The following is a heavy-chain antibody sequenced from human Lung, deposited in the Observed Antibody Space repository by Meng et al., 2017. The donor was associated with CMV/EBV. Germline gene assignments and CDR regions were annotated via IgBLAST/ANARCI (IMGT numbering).Heavy chain of an antibody. J-gene: IGHJ4*02. V-gene: IGHV3-13*01. CDR2: IGAPADT. D-gene: IGHD2-15*01. Sequence: GGSLRLXCAASGFTFSTYAMSWVRQRAGKGLEWVSSIGAPADTHYPDSVKGRFTISREDAKNSLYLQLNSLRAEDTAVYYCARGVRSNSIIVESYYFDSWRQGTVVSVSS. CDR1: GFTFSTYA. CDR3: ARGVRSNSIIVESYYFDS.